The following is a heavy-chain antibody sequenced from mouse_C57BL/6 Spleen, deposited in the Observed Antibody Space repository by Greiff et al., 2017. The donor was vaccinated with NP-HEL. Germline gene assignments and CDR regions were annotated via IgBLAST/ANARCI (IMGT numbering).Heavy chain of an antibody. CDR1: GFTFSSYA. V-gene: IGHV5-4*01. CDR2: ISDGGSYT. J-gene: IGHJ2*01. CDR3: AREDTTDYFDY. D-gene: IGHD1-1*01. Sequence: EVQLVESGGGLVKPGGSLKLSCAASGFTFSSYAMSWVRQTPEKRLEWVATISDGGSYTYYPDNVKGRFTISRDNAKNNLYLQMSHLKSEDTAMYYCAREDTTDYFDYWGQGTTLTVSS.